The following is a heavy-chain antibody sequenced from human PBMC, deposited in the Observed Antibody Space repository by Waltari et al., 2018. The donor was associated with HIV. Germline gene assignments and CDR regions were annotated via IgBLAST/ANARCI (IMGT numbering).Heavy chain of an antibody. V-gene: IGHV3-33*01. Sequence: QVQLVESGGGVVQPGRSLSLSCAASGFTFSTYAMHWVRQAPGKGLEWVAGILYDGSNKYYADSVKGRLTISRDNSKNTVYLQINRLRAEDTAVYYCAREGHYYGSGRFGGDYWGQGTLVTVSS. J-gene: IGHJ4*02. CDR3: AREGHYYGSGRFGGDY. CDR2: ILYDGSNK. CDR1: GFTFSTYA. D-gene: IGHD3-10*01.